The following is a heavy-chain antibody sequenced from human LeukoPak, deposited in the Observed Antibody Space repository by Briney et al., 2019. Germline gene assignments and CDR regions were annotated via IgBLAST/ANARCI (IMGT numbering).Heavy chain of an antibody. J-gene: IGHJ4*02. Sequence: GGSLRLSCAASGFTFSTYAMNWVRQAPGKGLEWVSAISGSGGNTYYADSVKGRFTISRDNSKNTLYLQMNSLRAEDTAVYYCAKVATDIVLMVYAEFDYWGQGTLVTVSS. D-gene: IGHD2-8*01. CDR2: ISGSGGNT. V-gene: IGHV3-23*01. CDR1: GFTFSTYA. CDR3: AKVATDIVLMVYAEFDY.